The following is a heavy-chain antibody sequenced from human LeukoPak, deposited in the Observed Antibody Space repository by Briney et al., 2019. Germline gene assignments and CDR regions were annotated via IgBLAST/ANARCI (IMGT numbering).Heavy chain of an antibody. J-gene: IGHJ4*02. CDR3: ARRRGYSYGRNNYYFDY. V-gene: IGHV3-7*03. CDR2: INRDGSEK. Sequence: QSGGSLRLSCAASGFNFSNYWMSWVRQTPGKGLEWVANINRDGSEKYYVDSVEGQFTISRDNAKNSLFLQMNSLRVEDTAVYYRARRRGYSYGRNNYYFDYWGQGTLVTVSS. D-gene: IGHD5-18*01. CDR1: GFNFSNYW.